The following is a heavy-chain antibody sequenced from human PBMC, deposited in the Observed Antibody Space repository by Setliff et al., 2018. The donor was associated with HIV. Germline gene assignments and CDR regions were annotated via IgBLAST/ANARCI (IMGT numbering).Heavy chain of an antibody. CDR3: AKEGGGYSYMGFDY. V-gene: IGHV3-30*02. CDR2: IWYDGSNK. CDR1: GFTFSSYG. J-gene: IGHJ4*02. Sequence: GGSLRLSCAASGFTFSSYGMHWVRQAPGKGLEWVAVIWYDGSNKYYADSVKGRFTISRDNSKNTLYLQMNSLRAEDTAVYYCAKEGGGYSYMGFDYWGQGTLVTVSS. D-gene: IGHD5-18*01.